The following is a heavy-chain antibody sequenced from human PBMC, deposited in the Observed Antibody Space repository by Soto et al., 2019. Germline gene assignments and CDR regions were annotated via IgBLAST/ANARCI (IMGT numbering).Heavy chain of an antibody. V-gene: IGHV3-30*18. CDR1: GFTFSSYG. J-gene: IGHJ4*02. CDR3: AKEWVYDTSGCSFDY. CDR2: ISYDGSNK. D-gene: IGHD3-22*01. Sequence: QVQLVESGGGVVQPWRSLRLSCAASGFTFSSYGMHWVRQAPGKGLEWVAVISYDGSNKYYADSLKGRFTISRDNSKNTLYLQMNILRAEETAVYYCAKEWVYDTSGCSFDYWGQGALVTVSS.